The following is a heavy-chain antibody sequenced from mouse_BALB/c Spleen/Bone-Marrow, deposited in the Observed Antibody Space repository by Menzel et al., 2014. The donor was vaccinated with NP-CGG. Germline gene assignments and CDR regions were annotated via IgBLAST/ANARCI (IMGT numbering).Heavy chain of an antibody. V-gene: IGHV1S81*02. CDR3: TNDYLFAY. D-gene: IGHD2-4*01. CDR1: GYTFTSYY. J-gene: IGHJ3*01. CDR2: INPSNGGT. Sequence: QVTLKVSGAELVKPGASVKLSCKASGYTFTSYYMYWVKQRPGQGLEWIGEINPSNGGTNFNEKFKSKATLTVDKSSSTAYMQLSSLTSEDSAVYYCTNDYLFAYWGQGTLVTVSA.